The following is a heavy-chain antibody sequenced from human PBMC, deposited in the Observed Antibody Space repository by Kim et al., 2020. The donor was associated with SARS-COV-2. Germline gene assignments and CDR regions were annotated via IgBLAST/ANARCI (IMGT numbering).Heavy chain of an antibody. J-gene: IGHJ5*02. V-gene: IGHV4-39*01. Sequence: SETLSLTCNFSGGSISGSSFYGGWIRQVPGKGLEWIATVHFRGNIYYNPSHKSRARISLDTSKNQFSLRLTSVTAADTAVYYCARHDSNHDNTFDPWGQGTRVTLSS. CDR1: GGSISGSSFY. CDR3: ARHDSNHDNTFDP. CDR2: VHFRGNI. D-gene: IGHD1-1*01.